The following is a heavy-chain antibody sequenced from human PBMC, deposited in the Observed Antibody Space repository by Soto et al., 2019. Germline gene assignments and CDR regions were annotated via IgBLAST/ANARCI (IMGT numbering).Heavy chain of an antibody. Sequence: SVKVSCKASGGTFSSHAISWVRQAPGQGLEWMGGIIPIFGTANYVQKFQGRVTISVDKSTSTAYMEVRSLRSEDTALYYCARGWETVGTTTPFAYWGQGALVTVSS. V-gene: IGHV1-69*06. CDR1: GGTFSSHA. J-gene: IGHJ4*02. D-gene: IGHD1-26*01. CDR2: IIPIFGTA. CDR3: ARGWETVGTTTPFAY.